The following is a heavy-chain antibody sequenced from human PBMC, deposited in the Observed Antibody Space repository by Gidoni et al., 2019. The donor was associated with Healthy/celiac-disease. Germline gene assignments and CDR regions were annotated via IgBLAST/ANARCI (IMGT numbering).Heavy chain of an antibody. V-gene: IGHV3-9*01. CDR3: AKDRGTWYDFDS. Sequence: EVHLVESGGGLVQPGRSLRLSCAASGFTFDDYAMHWARQAPGKGLEWCSGITWNSDTIDYADYVKGRFTISRDNAKNSLFLQMNSLRAEDAAVYYCAKDRGTWYDFDSWGQGTLVTVSS. J-gene: IGHJ4*02. D-gene: IGHD6-13*01. CDR2: ITWNSDTI. CDR1: GFTFDDYA.